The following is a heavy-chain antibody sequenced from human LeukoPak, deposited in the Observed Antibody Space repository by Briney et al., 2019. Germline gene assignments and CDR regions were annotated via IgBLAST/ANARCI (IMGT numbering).Heavy chain of an antibody. V-gene: IGHV3-11*01. CDR2: ISSGGSTI. CDR1: RFIFSDYY. J-gene: IGHJ4*02. Sequence: GGSLRLSCAASRFIFSDYYVSWIRQAPGKGLEWVSCISSGGSTIFYADSVKGRFTISRDNAKNSLFLQMNNLRAEDTAVYYCAREAFYDSSYYFDYWGQGTLVTVSS. D-gene: IGHD3-22*01. CDR3: AREAFYDSSYYFDY.